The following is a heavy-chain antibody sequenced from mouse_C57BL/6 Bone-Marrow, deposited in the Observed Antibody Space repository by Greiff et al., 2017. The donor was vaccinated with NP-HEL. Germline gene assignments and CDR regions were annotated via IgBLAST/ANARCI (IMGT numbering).Heavy chain of an antibody. CDR2: IYPRSGNT. CDR1: GYTFTSYG. V-gene: IGHV1-81*01. D-gene: IGHD1-2*01. CDR3: ARLRHYYGPAMDY. J-gene: IGHJ4*01. Sequence: VKLQESGAELARPGASVKLSCKASGYTFTSYGISWVKQRTGQGLEWIGEIYPRSGNTYYNEKFKGKATLTADKSSSTAYMELRSLTSEDSAVYFCARLRHYYGPAMDYWGQGTSVTVSS.